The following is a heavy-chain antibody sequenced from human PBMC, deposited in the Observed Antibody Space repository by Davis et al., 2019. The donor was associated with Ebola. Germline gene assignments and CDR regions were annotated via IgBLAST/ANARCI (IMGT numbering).Heavy chain of an antibody. Sequence: ASVKVSCKASGYTFTSYGISWVRQAPGQGLEWMGWISAYNGNTNYAQKLQGRVTMTTDTSTSTAYMELRSLRSDDTAVYYCARDRGRVTTVRNWFDPWGQGTLVTVSS. J-gene: IGHJ5*02. V-gene: IGHV1-18*01. D-gene: IGHD4-11*01. CDR2: ISAYNGNT. CDR1: GYTFTSYG. CDR3: ARDRGRVTTVRNWFDP.